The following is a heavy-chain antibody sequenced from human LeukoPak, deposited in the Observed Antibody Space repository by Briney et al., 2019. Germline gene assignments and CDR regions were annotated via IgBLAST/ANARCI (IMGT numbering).Heavy chain of an antibody. Sequence: GASVKASCKASGYTFTSYGISWVRQAPGQGLEWMGWISAYNGNTNYAQKLQGRVTMTTDTSTSTAYMELRSLRSDDTAVYYCARDRSDIVVVPAAAPLDYWGQGTLVTVSS. V-gene: IGHV1-18*01. CDR1: GYTFTSYG. CDR3: ARDRSDIVVVPAAAPLDY. CDR2: ISAYNGNT. D-gene: IGHD2-2*01. J-gene: IGHJ4*02.